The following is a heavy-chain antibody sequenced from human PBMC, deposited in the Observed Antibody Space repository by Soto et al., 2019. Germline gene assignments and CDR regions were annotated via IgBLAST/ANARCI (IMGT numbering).Heavy chain of an antibody. J-gene: IGHJ4*02. V-gene: IGHV3-9*01. CDR1: GFTFEDYG. Sequence: DVQLVESGGGLVQPGRSLRLSCAASGFTFEDYGMHWVRQAPGKGLEWVSGISWDSVSLGYGDSVKGRFTISRDKAKKSHYLEMNSLRPEDTAFYYCVTISAARFTSSAVDSWGQGTLVTVSP. CDR2: ISWDSVSL. D-gene: IGHD3-3*01. CDR3: VTISAARFTSSAVDS.